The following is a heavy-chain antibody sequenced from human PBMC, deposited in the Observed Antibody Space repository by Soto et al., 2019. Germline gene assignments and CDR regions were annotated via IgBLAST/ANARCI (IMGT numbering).Heavy chain of an antibody. CDR3: AKGDRITIFGVVISGNYYYGMAA. D-gene: IGHD3-3*01. V-gene: IGHV3-23*01. CDR2: ISGSGGST. Sequence: GGSLRLSCAASGFTFSSYAMSWVRQAPGKGLEWVSAISGSGGSTYYADSVKGRFTISRDNSKNTLYLQMNSLRAEDTAVYYCAKGDRITIFGVVISGNYYYGMAAWGHGTTVTV. J-gene: IGHJ6*02. CDR1: GFTFSSYA.